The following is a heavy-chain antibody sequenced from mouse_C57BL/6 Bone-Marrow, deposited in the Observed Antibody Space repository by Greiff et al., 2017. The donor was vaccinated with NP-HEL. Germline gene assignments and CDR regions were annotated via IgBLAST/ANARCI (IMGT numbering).Heavy chain of an antibody. CDR2: IDPANGNT. Sequence: VQLQQSVAELVRPGASVKLSCTASGFNIKNTYMHWVKQRPEQGLEWIGRIDPANGNTKYAPKFQGKATITADTSSNTAYLQLSSLTSENTAIYYCARPYYYGSSWFAYWGQGTLVTVSA. J-gene: IGHJ3*01. CDR3: ARPYYYGSSWFAY. CDR1: GFNIKNTY. D-gene: IGHD1-1*01. V-gene: IGHV14-3*01.